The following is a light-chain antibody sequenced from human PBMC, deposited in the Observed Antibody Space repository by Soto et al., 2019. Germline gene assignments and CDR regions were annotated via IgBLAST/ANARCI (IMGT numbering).Light chain of an antibody. CDR1: SSNIGSNY. J-gene: IGLJ2*01. CDR2: SNN. V-gene: IGLV1-47*02. CDR3: AAWDDSLSGLV. Sequence: QSELTQPPSASGTPGQRVTISCSGSSSNIGSNYVYWYQHLPGTAPKLLIYSNNQRPSGVPDRFSGSKSGTSASLAISGLRSEDEADYYCAAWDDSLSGLVFGGGTKLTVL.